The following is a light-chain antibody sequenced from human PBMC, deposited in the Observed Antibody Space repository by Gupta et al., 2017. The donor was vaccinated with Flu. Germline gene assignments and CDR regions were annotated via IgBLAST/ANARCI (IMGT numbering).Light chain of an antibody. V-gene: IGLV3-21*02. CDR3: QLWDTNSDHWV. Sequence: SYVLTQPPSASVAPGQTARITCGGHNIGSESVHWYQQSRGQAPVLVVYDDDDRPSGIPERFPGSNFGNTATLTISTVEVGDEADYYCQLWDTNSDHWVFGGGTKLTV. CDR2: DDD. J-gene: IGLJ2*01. CDR1: NIGSES.